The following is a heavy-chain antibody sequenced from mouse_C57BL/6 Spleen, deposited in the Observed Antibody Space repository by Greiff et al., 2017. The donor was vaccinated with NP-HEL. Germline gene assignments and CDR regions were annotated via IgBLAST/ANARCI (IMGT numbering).Heavy chain of an antibody. CDR1: GFSLTSYC. Sequence: VQLKESGPGLVQPSQSLSITCTVSGFSLTSYCVHWVRQSPGKGLEWLGGIWSGGSTDYNAAFIYRMSISKDNSKIQVFFKMNSLQADDTAIYYCARNSEDYGSSWFAYWGQGTLVTVSA. D-gene: IGHD1-1*01. CDR2: IWSGGST. CDR3: ARNSEDYGSSWFAY. V-gene: IGHV2-2*01. J-gene: IGHJ3*01.